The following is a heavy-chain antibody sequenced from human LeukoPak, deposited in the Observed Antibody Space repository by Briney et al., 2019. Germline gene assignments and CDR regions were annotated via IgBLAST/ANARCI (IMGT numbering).Heavy chain of an antibody. V-gene: IGHV3-74*01. J-gene: IGHJ4*02. D-gene: IGHD5-18*01. Sequence: GGSLRLSCAASGFTFSNHWMHWVRQAPGKGLMWVSRISRGASRTDYADSVKGRFTISRDDAKNTLYLQVNSLRVEDTGVNFCARGGSDTAMAHDYWGQGILVTVSS. CDR3: ARGGSDTAMAHDY. CDR2: ISRGASRT. CDR1: GFTFSNHW.